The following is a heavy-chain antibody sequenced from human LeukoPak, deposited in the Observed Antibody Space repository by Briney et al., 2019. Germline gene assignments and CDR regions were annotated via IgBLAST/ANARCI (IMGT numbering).Heavy chain of an antibody. CDR3: GRGDGYLVDH. CDR2: ISGSGGST. V-gene: IGHV3-23*01. J-gene: IGHJ4*02. D-gene: IGHD5-24*01. CDR1: GFTFSSYA. Sequence: GGSLRLSCAASGFTFSSYAMSWVRQAPGKGLEWVSAISGSGGSTYYADSVKGRFTISRDDARTSLFLQMNSLRAEDTGVYYCGRGDGYLVDHWGQGTLVTVST.